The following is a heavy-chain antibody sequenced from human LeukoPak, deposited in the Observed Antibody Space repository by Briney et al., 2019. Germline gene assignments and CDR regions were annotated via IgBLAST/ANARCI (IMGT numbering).Heavy chain of an antibody. CDR2: ISYDGSNK. J-gene: IGHJ5*02. D-gene: IGHD6-25*01. V-gene: IGHV3-30*04. CDR1: GLTFSSYA. Sequence: GGSLRLSCAASGLTFSSYAMHWVRQALGKGLEWVAVISYDGSNKYYADSVKGRFTISRDNSKNTLYLQMNSLRAEDTAVYYCARQAAKGWFDPWGQGTLVTVSS. CDR3: ARQAAKGWFDP.